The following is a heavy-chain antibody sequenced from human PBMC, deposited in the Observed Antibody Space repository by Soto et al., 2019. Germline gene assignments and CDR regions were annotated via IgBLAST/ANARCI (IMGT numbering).Heavy chain of an antibody. V-gene: IGHV3-66*01. CDR2: IYSGGST. J-gene: IGHJ6*02. D-gene: IGHD2-15*01. Sequence: GGSLRLSCAASGFTVSSNYMSWVRQAPGKGLEWVSVIYSGGSTYYADSVKGRFTISRDNSRNTLYLQMNSLRAEDTAVYYCARECSGGSCYLYGMDVWGQGTTVTVSS. CDR3: ARECSGGSCYLYGMDV. CDR1: GFTVSSNY.